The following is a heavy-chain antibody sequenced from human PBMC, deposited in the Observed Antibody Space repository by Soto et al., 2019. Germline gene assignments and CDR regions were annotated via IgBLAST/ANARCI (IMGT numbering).Heavy chain of an antibody. V-gene: IGHV4-39*07. D-gene: IGHD6-13*01. CDR1: GGSISSSSYY. J-gene: IGHJ6*03. CDR3: ARKGAAASYAHYYMDV. Sequence: PSETLSLTCTVSGGSISSSSYYWGWVRQPPGKGLEWIGSIYYSGSTYYNPSLKSRVTISVDTSKNQFSLNLTSVTAADTAVYYCARKGAAASYAHYYMDVWGRGTAVTVSS. CDR2: IYYSGST.